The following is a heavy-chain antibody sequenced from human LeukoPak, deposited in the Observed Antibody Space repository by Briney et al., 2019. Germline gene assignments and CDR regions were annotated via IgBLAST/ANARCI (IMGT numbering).Heavy chain of an antibody. V-gene: IGHV1-69*04. CDR3: ARRYCSSTSCQLTGFDP. J-gene: IGHJ5*02. CDR2: IIPILGIA. Sequence: ASVKVSCKASGGTFSSYAISWVRQAPGQGLEWMGRIIPILGIANYAQKFQGRVTIAADKSTSTAYMELSSLRSEDTAVYYCARRYCSSTSCQLTGFDPWGQGTLVTVSS. CDR1: GGTFSSYA. D-gene: IGHD2-2*01.